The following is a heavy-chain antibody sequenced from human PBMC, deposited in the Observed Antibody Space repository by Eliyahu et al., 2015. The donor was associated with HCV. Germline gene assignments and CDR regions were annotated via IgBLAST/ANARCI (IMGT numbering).Heavy chain of an antibody. J-gene: IGHJ6*04. Sequence: QLQLQESGPGLVKPSETLSLTCTVSGGXXSXXSYXWGXIRQPPGKGLGWIGSIYYSGSTYYXPSLKSRVTISVDTSKNQFSLKLSSVTAADTAVYYCARRDVGVFGVYDGMDVWGKGTTVTVSS. CDR2: IYYSGST. CDR1: GGXXSXXSYX. D-gene: IGHD3-3*01. V-gene: IGHV4-39*01. CDR3: ARRDVGVFGVYDGMDV.